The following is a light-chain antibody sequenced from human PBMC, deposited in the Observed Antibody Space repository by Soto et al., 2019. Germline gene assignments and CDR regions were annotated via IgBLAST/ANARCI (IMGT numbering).Light chain of an antibody. J-gene: IGKJ1*01. CDR3: QQYGSSGT. V-gene: IGKV3-20*01. CDR1: QSISDT. Sequence: EMVMPQSPATLSVSPGARSSLSGRASQSISDTLAWYQQKPGQDPRLLIYGASNRATGIPDRFSGSGSGTDFTLTISRLEPEDFAVYYRQQYGSSGTFGKGTKVDIK. CDR2: GAS.